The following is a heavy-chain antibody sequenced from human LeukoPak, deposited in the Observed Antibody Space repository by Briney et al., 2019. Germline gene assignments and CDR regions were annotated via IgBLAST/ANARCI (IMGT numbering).Heavy chain of an antibody. CDR2: IRFDGSNK. D-gene: IGHD2/OR15-2a*01. CDR3: AKEATSPTYYYYYYYMDD. CDR1: GFTFSSYG. V-gene: IGHV3-30*02. Sequence: GGSLRLSCAASGFTFSSYGMHWVRQAAGKGLEWVAFIRFDGSNKYYGDFVKGRFTISRDSSKNTLYLQMNSLRPEDTAIYYCAKEATSPTYYYYYYYMDDWGKGTTITVSS. J-gene: IGHJ6*03.